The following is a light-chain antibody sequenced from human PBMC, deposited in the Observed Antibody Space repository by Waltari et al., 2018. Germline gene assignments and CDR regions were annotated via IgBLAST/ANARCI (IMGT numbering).Light chain of an antibody. CDR2: GVS. V-gene: IGLV2-14*01. CDR1: SSDVGGYNY. J-gene: IGLJ2*01. Sequence: QSALTQPASVSGPPGQSITISCTGTSSDVGGYNYVSWYQQHPGKAPKLMIYGVSNRPSGVSNRFSGSKSGDTASLTISGLQAEDEADYYCSSYTSSSTLVVFGGGTKLTVL. CDR3: SSYTSSSTLVV.